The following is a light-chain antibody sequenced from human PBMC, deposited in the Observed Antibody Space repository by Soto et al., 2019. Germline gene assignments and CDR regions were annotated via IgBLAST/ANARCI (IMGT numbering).Light chain of an antibody. CDR2: GAS. CDR3: QQYGSSPPLT. V-gene: IGKV3-20*01. J-gene: IGKJ4*01. Sequence: EIVLTQSPGTLSLSPGERATLSCRASQSVSSSYLGWYQQKPGQAPRPLIYGASNRATGIPDRFSGSGSGTEFTLTISRLEPEDFAVYYCQQYGSSPPLTFGGGTKVDIK. CDR1: QSVSSSY.